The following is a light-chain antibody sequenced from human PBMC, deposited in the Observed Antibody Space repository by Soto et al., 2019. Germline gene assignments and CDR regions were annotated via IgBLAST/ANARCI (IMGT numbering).Light chain of an antibody. CDR2: GVS. V-gene: IGLV2-14*03. CDR3: SSYTRATTLV. Sequence: QSVLTQPASVSGSPGQSITISCTGTKSDVGAYNYVSWYQYHPGKAPKLMIFGVSNRPSGVSICFSASKSGNTASLIISGLQAEDEADYYCSSYTRATTLVFGTGSKVTVL. CDR1: KSDVGAYNY. J-gene: IGLJ1*01.